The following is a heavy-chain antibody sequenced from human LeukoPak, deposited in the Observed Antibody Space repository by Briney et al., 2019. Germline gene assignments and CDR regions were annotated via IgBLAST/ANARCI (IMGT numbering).Heavy chain of an antibody. CDR2: IYYSGST. CDR3: ARRKLPDAFDI. J-gene: IGHJ3*02. CDR1: GGSISSSSYY. V-gene: IGHV4-39*01. D-gene: IGHD4-23*01. Sequence: SETLSLTCTVSGGSISSSSYYWGWIRQPPGKGLEWIGSIYYSGSTYYNPSLKSRVTISVDTSKNQFSLKLSPVTAADTAVYYCARRKLPDAFDIWGQGTMVTVSS.